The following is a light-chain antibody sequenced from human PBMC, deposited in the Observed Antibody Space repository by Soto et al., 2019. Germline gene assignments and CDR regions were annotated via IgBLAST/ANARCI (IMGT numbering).Light chain of an antibody. V-gene: IGKV3-20*01. CDR2: VAS. CDR3: QQYGTSPLT. Sequence: EIVLTQSPGTLSLSPGERVTLSCRASQSVTSSFLAWYQQRLSQAPRLLIYVASSRATGIPDRFSGSGSGTDFTLTISRLEPEDFAVYYCQQYGTSPLTFGGGTKVEIK. J-gene: IGKJ4*01. CDR1: QSVTSSF.